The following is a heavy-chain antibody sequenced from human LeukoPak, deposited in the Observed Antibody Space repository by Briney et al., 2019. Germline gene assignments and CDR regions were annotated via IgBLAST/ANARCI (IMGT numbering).Heavy chain of an antibody. D-gene: IGHD2-2*01. J-gene: IGHJ6*02. Sequence: GASVKVSCKASGYTFTSYAMHWVRQAPGQRLEWMGWINAGNGNTKYSQKFQGRVTTTRDTSTSTAYMELRSLRSDDTAVYYCARESYCSSTSCYSDHYYYGMDVWGQGTTVTVSS. CDR2: INAGNGNT. CDR3: ARESYCSSTSCYSDHYYYGMDV. CDR1: GYTFTSYA. V-gene: IGHV1-3*01.